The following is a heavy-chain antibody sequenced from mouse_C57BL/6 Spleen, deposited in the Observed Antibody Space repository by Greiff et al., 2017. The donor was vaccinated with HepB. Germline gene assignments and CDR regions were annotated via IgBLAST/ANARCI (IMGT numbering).Heavy chain of an antibody. V-gene: IGHV1-52*01. D-gene: IGHD3-2*02. Sequence: QVQLQQPGAELVRPGSSVKLSCKASGYTFTSYWMHWVKQRPIQGLEWIGNIDPSDSETHYNQKFKDKATLTVDKSSSTAYMQLSSLTSEDSAVYYCARSRRSSGRYYYAMDYWGQGTSVTVSS. CDR2: IDPSDSET. J-gene: IGHJ4*01. CDR1: GYTFTSYW. CDR3: ARSRRSSGRYYYAMDY.